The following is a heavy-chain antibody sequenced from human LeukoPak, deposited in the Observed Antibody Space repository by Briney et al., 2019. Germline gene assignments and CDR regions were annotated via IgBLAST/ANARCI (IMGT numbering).Heavy chain of an antibody. V-gene: IGHV3-15*06. CDR1: GFTSSNAL. CDR2: IKNKTDGGTT. D-gene: IGHD2-15*01. CDR3: TTVGRRNTFDC. J-gene: IGHJ4*02. Sequence: PRGSLRLSCAASGFTSSNALMSWVRQAPGKGLEWVGRIKNKTDGGTTNYAAPVRGRFTISRDDSKNTLYVQMKSLKTEHTAVYYCTTVGRRNTFDCWRQGTLLTVRS.